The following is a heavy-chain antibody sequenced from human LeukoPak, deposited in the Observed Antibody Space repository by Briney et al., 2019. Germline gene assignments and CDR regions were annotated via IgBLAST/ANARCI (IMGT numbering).Heavy chain of an antibody. CDR1: GFTFSSYA. J-gene: IGHJ4*02. V-gene: IGHV3-30*04. Sequence: PGRSLRLSCAASGFTFSSYAMHWVRQAPGKGLEWVAVISYDGSNKYYADSVKGRFTISRDNSKNTLYLQINSLRAEDTAVYYCAKDGYSNSSGGFDYWGQGTLVTVSS. CDR2: ISYDGSNK. D-gene: IGHD6-6*01. CDR3: AKDGYSNSSGGFDY.